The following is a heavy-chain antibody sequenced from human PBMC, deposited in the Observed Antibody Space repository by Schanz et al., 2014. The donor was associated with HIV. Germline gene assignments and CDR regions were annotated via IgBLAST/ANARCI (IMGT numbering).Heavy chain of an antibody. CDR1: GYTFSHYV. V-gene: IGHV1-69*13. D-gene: IGHD3-10*01. J-gene: IGHJ3*02. CDR2: MIPSFRLR. CDR3: AADSEWFGESPSAFDI. Sequence: QVQLLQSGPEVKRPGASVTVSCKTSGYTFSHYVVSWVRQAPGQGLEWMGGMIPSFRLRTYAQKFQGRVTITADESTSTAYMELSSLRSEDTAVYYCAADSEWFGESPSAFDIWGQGTMVTVSS.